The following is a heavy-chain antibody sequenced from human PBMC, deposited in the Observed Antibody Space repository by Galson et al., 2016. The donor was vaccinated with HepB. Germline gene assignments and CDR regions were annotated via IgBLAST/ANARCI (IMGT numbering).Heavy chain of an antibody. CDR2: ISYDGSNA. D-gene: IGHD3-3*01. J-gene: IGHJ6*02. CDR1: GFTFSSYA. CDR3: AKDANGEGRFLERLLALYGMDV. Sequence: SLRLSCAASGFTFSSYAMHWVRQAPGKGLEWVAVISYDGSNAYYVDSVKGRFTISRDNSKNTLYLQMNSLRAEDTAVYYCAKDANGEGRFLERLLALYGMDVWGQGTTVTVSS. V-gene: IGHV3-30*18.